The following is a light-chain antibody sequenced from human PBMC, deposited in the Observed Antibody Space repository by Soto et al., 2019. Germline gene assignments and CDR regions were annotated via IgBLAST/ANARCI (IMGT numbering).Light chain of an antibody. V-gene: IGKV3-20*01. Sequence: EIVLTQSPGTLSLSPGDRATLSCRASQSVISIYLAWYQHKPGQAPRLLIYGASSRATGIPDRFSGSGSGTDFTLTISRLEPEDFAVYYCQQYGSSSWTFGRGTTVEIK. CDR1: QSVISIY. CDR3: QQYGSSSWT. J-gene: IGKJ1*01. CDR2: GAS.